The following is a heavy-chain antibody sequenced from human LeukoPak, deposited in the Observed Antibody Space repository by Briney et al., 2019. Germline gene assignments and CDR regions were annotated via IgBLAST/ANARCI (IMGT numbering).Heavy chain of an antibody. D-gene: IGHD1-26*01. Sequence: GASVKVSCKASGGTFSSYAISWVRQAPGQGLEWMGGIIPIFGTANYAQKFQGRVTITADESTSTAYMELSSLRSEDTAVYYCARDPPPYSGSYSGGGWFDPWGQGTLVTVSS. CDR1: GGTFSSYA. CDR2: IIPIFGTA. V-gene: IGHV1-69*13. CDR3: ARDPPPYSGSYSGGGWFDP. J-gene: IGHJ5*02.